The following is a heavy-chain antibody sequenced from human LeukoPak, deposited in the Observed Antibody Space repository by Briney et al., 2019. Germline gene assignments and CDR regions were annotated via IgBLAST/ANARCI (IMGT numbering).Heavy chain of an antibody. CDR1: GYTFTSYG. D-gene: IGHD2-15*01. CDR2: ISAYNGNT. J-gene: IGHJ4*02. V-gene: IGHV1-18*01. CDR3: ASTSPCTGGSCYPLGY. Sequence: ASVKVSCKASGYTFTSYGISWVRQAPGQGLEWMGWISAYNGNTNYAQKLQGIVTMTTDTSTSTAYMELRSLRSDDTAVYYCASTSPCTGGSCYPLGYWGQGTLVTVSS.